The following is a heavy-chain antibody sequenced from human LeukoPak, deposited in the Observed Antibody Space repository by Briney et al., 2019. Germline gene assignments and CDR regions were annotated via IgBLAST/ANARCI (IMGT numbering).Heavy chain of an antibody. V-gene: IGHV1-46*01. CDR1: GYTFISYY. CDR2: LNPSGGST. J-gene: IGHJ4*02. CDR3: AKGGDYDFCSRYSYYFDY. D-gene: IGHD3-3*01. Sequence: ASVKVSCKASGYTFISYYMHWVRQAPGQGLEWMGILNPSGGSTTYAQKFQGRVTMTRDTSTSTVYMELSSLRSEDTAVYYCAKGGDYDFCSRYSYYFDYWGQGTLVSVSS.